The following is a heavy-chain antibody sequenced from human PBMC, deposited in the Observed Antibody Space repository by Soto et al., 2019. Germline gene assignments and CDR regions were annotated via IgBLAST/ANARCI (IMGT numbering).Heavy chain of an antibody. Sequence: SETLSLTCTVSGGSISSSPYYWGWIRQPPGKGLEWIGSIYYSGSTYYNPSLKSRVTISVDTSKNQFSLKLNSVTAADTAVYYCATLLAWHIDYWGQGTLVTGFS. CDR2: IYYSGST. CDR3: ATLLAWHIDY. J-gene: IGHJ4*02. V-gene: IGHV4-39*01. CDR1: GGSISSSPYY.